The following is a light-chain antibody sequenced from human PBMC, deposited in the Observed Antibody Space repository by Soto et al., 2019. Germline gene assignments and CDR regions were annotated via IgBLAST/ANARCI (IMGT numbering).Light chain of an antibody. Sequence: EIVLTQSPATLSLSPGDRATLSCRASQSFSSYLAWYQQKPGQAPRLLIYDASNRATGIPARFRGSGSGTDFTLTISRLEPEDFAVYYCQQYGSSPLTFGGGTKVDIK. J-gene: IGKJ4*01. V-gene: IGKV3-20*01. CDR1: QSFSSY. CDR3: QQYGSSPLT. CDR2: DAS.